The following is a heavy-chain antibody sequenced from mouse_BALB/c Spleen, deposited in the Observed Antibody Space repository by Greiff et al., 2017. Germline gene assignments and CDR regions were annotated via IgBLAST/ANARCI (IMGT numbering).Heavy chain of an antibody. J-gene: IGHJ2*01. Sequence: EVQVVESGGGLVKPGGSLKLSCAASGFTFSSYAMSWVRQSPEKRLEWVAEISSGGSYTYYPDTVTGRFTISRDNAKNTLYLEMSSLRSEDTAMYYCARENQYYFDYWGQGTTLTVSS. CDR2: ISSGGSYT. CDR3: ARENQYYFDY. V-gene: IGHV5-9-4*01. CDR1: GFTFSSYA.